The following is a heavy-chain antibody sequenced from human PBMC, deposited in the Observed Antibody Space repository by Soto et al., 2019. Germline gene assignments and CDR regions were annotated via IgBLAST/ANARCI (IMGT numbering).Heavy chain of an antibody. Sequence: ASVKVSCKASGYTFTSYYMHWVRQAPGQGLEWMGIINPSGGSTSYAQKFQGRVTMTRDTSTSTVYMELSSLRSEDTAVYYCARGPTPYDSSGTIYFQHWGQGTLVTVPQ. V-gene: IGHV1-46*01. D-gene: IGHD3-22*01. CDR1: GYTFTSYY. CDR3: ARGPTPYDSSGTIYFQH. J-gene: IGHJ1*01. CDR2: INPSGGST.